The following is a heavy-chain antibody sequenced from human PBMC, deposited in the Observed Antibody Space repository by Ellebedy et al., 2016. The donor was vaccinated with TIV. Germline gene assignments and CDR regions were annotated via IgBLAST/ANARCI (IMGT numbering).Heavy chain of an antibody. CDR3: ARYAGSYADY. CDR1: GYTLTTYG. CDR2: ISGYTGNT. V-gene: IGHV1-18*01. Sequence: ASVKVSCKASGYTLTTYGIGWVRQAPGQGLEWMGWISGYTGNTNYARKFMGRVLMTTDTSTNTAYMELRTLTTDVTAMFYCARYAGSYADYWGQGTLVTVSS. D-gene: IGHD1-26*01. J-gene: IGHJ4*02.